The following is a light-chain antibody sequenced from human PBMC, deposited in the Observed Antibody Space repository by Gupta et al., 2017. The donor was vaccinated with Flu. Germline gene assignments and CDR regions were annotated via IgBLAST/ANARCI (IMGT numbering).Light chain of an antibody. CDR2: GAS. V-gene: IGKV3-15*01. Sequence: EIVMTQSPGTLSVSPGERATLSCRASQSISSDLAWYQQKPGQAPRLLMYGASTRVAAIPARFSASGSGTQFTLTISSLQSEDFAVYYCQQYNNWPSTFGPGTKVEI. CDR3: QQYNNWPST. CDR1: QSISSD. J-gene: IGKJ2*01.